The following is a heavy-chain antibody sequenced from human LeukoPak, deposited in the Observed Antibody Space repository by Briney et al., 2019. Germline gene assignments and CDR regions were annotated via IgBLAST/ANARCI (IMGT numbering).Heavy chain of an antibody. CDR3: ARLVDSSFVDY. Sequence: SETLSLTCAVYGGSFSGYYWSWIRQPPGKGLEWIGYIYYSGSTNYNPSLKSRVTISVDTPKNQFSLKLSSVTAADTAVYYCARLVDSSFVDYWGQGTLVTVSS. D-gene: IGHD6-6*01. J-gene: IGHJ4*02. V-gene: IGHV4-59*01. CDR2: IYYSGST. CDR1: GGSFSGYY.